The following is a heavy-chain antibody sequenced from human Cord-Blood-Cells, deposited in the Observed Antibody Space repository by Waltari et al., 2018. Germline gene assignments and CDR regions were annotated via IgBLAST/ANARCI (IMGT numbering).Heavy chain of an antibody. CDR3: ARGEWELLRDAVDI. CDR2: INPNSGGT. CDR1: GYTFTGYY. J-gene: IGHJ3*02. V-gene: IGHV1-2*02. D-gene: IGHD1-26*01. Sequence: QVQLVQSGAEVKKPGASVKVSCKASGYTFTGYYMHWVRQAPGQGLEWMGGINPNSGGTNDAQKFQGRVTMTMDTSSSTDYMELSRLRAEETAVYYCARGEWELLRDAVDIWGQGTMVTVSS.